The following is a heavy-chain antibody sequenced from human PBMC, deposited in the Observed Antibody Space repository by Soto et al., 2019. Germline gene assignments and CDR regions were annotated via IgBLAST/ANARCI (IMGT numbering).Heavy chain of an antibody. V-gene: IGHV1-46*01. J-gene: IGHJ5*02. CDR2: INPSGGST. Sequence: ASVKVSCKASGYTFTSYYMHWVRQAPGQGLEWMGIINPSGGSTSYAQKFQGRVTMTRDTSTSTVYMELSSLRSEDTAVYYCARENVVVSGLRTPYNCFDPWGQGTLVTVSS. D-gene: IGHD2-15*01. CDR1: GYTFTSYY. CDR3: ARENVVVSGLRTPYNCFDP.